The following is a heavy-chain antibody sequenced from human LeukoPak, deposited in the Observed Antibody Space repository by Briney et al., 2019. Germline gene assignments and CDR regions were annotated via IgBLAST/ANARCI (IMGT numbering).Heavy chain of an antibody. CDR1: GFTFSSYA. CDR3: AKDIGQWLVRGDAFDI. CDR2: ISGSGGST. V-gene: IGHV3-23*01. J-gene: IGHJ3*02. D-gene: IGHD6-19*01. Sequence: PGGSLRLSCAASGFTFSSYAMSWVRQAPGEGLEWVSSISGSGGSTYYADSVKGRFTISRDNAKNSLYLQMNSLRAEDTALYYCAKDIGQWLVRGDAFDIWGQGTMVTVSS.